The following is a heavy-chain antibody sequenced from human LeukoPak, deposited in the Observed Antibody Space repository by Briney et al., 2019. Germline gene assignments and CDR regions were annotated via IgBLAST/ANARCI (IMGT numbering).Heavy chain of an antibody. D-gene: IGHD6-13*01. V-gene: IGHV4-39*07. J-gene: IGHJ6*03. CDR1: GGSISSSSYY. CDR2: IYYSGST. Sequence: SETLSLTCTVSGGSISSSSYYWGWIRQPPGKGLEWIGSIYYSGSTNYNPSLKSRVTISVDTSKNQFSLKLSSVTAADTAVYYCARRLIAAAGTYYYYMDVWGKGTTVTVSS. CDR3: ARRLIAAAGTYYYYMDV.